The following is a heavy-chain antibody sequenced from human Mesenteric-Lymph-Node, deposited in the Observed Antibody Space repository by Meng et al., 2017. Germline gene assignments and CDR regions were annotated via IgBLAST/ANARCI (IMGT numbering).Heavy chain of an antibody. CDR1: GYTRTGYF. CDR3: ARGRSYCSGGSCSSEYYFDY. CDR2: LNPDSGGT. V-gene: IGHV1-2*06. J-gene: IGHJ4*02. D-gene: IGHD2-15*01. Sequence: QVQLVQSGAEVKKPGALAKVPCKASGYTRTGYFMFWVRLAPGQGLEWMGRLNPDSGGTNYAQKFQGRVTMTRDTSINTAYMELSSLRSDDAALYFCARGRSYCSGGSCSSEYYFDYWGQGTLVTVSS.